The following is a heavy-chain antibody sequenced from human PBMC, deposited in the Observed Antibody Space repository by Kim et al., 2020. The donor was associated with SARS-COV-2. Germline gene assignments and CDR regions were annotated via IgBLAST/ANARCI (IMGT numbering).Heavy chain of an antibody. CDR3: AVVTPGYYYGMDV. J-gene: IGHJ6*02. CDR1: GFTFSSYS. D-gene: IGHD2-21*02. V-gene: IGHV3-21*01. CDR2: ISSSSSYI. Sequence: GGSLRLSCAASGFTFSSYSMNWVRQAPGKGLEWVSSISSSSSYIYYADSVKGRFTISRDNAKNSLYLQMNSLRAEDTAVYYCAVVTPGYYYGMDVWGQGTTVTVSS.